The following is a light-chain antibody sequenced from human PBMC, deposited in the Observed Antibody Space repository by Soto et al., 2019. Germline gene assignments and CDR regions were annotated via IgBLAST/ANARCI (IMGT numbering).Light chain of an antibody. V-gene: IGLV2-23*01. Sequence: QSVLTQPASVSGSPGQSITISCTGTSSDVGSYNLVSWYQQHPGKAPKLMIYEGSKRPSGVSNRFSGSKSGNTAPLTISGLQAEDEADYYCCSYAGSSPVFGGGTKLTVL. CDR2: EGS. J-gene: IGLJ2*01. CDR1: SSDVGSYNL. CDR3: CSYAGSSPV.